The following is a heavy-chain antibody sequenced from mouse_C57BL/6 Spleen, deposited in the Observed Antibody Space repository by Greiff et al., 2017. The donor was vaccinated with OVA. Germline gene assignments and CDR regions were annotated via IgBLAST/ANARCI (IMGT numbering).Heavy chain of an antibody. J-gene: IGHJ4*01. CDR1: GFSLSTSGMG. Sequence: QVTLKESGPGILQSSQTLSLTCSFSGFSLSTSGMGVSWIRQPSGKGLEWLAHIYSDDDKRYNPSLMSRLTISKNTSRNQVFLKITSVDATDTATYYCARRRDYAMDYWGQGTSVTVSS. V-gene: IGHV8-12*01. CDR3: ARRRDYAMDY. CDR2: IYSDDDK.